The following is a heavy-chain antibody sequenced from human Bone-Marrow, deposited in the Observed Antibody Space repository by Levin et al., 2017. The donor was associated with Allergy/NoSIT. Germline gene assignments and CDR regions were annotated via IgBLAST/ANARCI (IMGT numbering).Heavy chain of an antibody. Sequence: GGSLRLSCAASGFTFNNFVLNWVRQAPGKGPEWVSGVRSSGNSFYAASVKGRFTISRDNSKNTLYLQMNSLRADDTAVYYCARFFVAGSGENWFDRWGQGTLVTVSS. CDR2: VRSSGNS. CDR3: ARFFVAGSGENWFDR. V-gene: IGHV3-23*01. D-gene: IGHD6-19*01. CDR1: GFTFNNFV. J-gene: IGHJ5*02.